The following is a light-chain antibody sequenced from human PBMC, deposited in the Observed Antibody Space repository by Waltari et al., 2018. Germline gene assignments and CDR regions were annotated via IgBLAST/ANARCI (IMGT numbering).Light chain of an antibody. CDR1: QLGDKY. V-gene: IGLV3-1*01. CDR2: QDS. Sequence: SYELTQPPSVSVPPGQTASITRSGAQLGDKYACWYQQKPGQSPVLVIYQDSKRPSGIPERFSGSNSGNTATLTISGTQAMDEADYYCQAWDSSTGGVFGGGTKLTVL. CDR3: QAWDSSTGGV. J-gene: IGLJ3*02.